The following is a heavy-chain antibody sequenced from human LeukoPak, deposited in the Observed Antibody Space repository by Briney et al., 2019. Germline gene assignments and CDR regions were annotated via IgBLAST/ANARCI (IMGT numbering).Heavy chain of an antibody. V-gene: IGHV1-69*05. CDR1: GYTFTSYY. D-gene: IGHD6-19*01. CDR3: ARSSGWYLFGRDAFDI. Sequence: ASVKVSCKASGYTFTSYYMHWVRQAPGQGLEWMGRIIPIFGTANYAQKFQGRVTITTDESTSTAYMELSSLRSEDTAVYYCARSSGWYLFGRDAFDIWGQGTMVTVSS. J-gene: IGHJ3*02. CDR2: IIPIFGTA.